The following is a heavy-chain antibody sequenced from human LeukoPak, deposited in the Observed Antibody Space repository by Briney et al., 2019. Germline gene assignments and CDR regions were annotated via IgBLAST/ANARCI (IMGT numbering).Heavy chain of an antibody. CDR1: GLTFSSYG. D-gene: IGHD6-19*01. Sequence: PGGSLRLSCAASGLTFSSYGMHWVRQAPGKGLEWVAVISYDGSNKYYADSVKGRFTISRDNSKNTLYLQMNSLRAEDTAVYYCANGGSSGWYRWGQGTLVTVSS. CDR2: ISYDGSNK. J-gene: IGHJ4*02. CDR3: ANGGSSGWYR. V-gene: IGHV3-30*18.